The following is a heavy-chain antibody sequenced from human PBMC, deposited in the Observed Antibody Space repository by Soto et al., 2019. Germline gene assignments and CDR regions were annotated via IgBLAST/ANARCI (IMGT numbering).Heavy chain of an antibody. CDR1: GFNFGFFG. V-gene: IGHV3-30*03. CDR2: ISGDGINT. D-gene: IGHD1-26*01. Sequence: QIQLVESGGDVVQPGRSLRLSCAASGFNFGFFGMHWVRQAPGKGLEWVAFISGDGINTHYADSVRGRFTLSRDYSKRTMYLQMDTLRDDDTALYYCARCNLSFDFDSWGQGTLVTVSS. J-gene: IGHJ4*02. CDR3: ARCNLSFDFDS.